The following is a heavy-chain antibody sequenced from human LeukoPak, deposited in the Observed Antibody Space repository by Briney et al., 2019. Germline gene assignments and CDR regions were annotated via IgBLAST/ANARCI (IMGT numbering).Heavy chain of an antibody. CDR1: GGSFSGYY. V-gene: IGHV4-34*01. Sequence: PSETLSLTCAVYGGSFSGYYWSWIRQPPGKGLEWIGEINHSGSTNYNPSPKSRVTISVDTSKNQFSLKLSSVTAADTAVYYCARLKGRAVAGTLEVDYWGQGTLVTVSS. CDR2: INHSGST. J-gene: IGHJ4*02. D-gene: IGHD6-19*01. CDR3: ARLKGRAVAGTLEVDY.